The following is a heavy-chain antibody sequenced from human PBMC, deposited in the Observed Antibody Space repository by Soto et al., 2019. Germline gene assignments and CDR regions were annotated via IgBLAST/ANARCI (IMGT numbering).Heavy chain of an antibody. V-gene: IGHV4-61*01. D-gene: IGHD3-22*01. CDR1: GGSVSSGSYY. J-gene: IGHJ3*02. Sequence: SETLSLTCTVSGGSVSSGSYYWSWIRQPPGKGLEWIGYINYSGSTNYNPSLKSRVTISVDTPKHQFSLKLSSVTAADTAVYYCASLRPREDYDSRGNNWGQGTMVTVSS. CDR2: INYSGST. CDR3: ASLRPREDYDSRGNN.